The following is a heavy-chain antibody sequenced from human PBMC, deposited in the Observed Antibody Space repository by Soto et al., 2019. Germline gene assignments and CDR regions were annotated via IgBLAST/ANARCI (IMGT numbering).Heavy chain of an antibody. CDR1: GFTFSSYA. J-gene: IGHJ6*02. Sequence: PGGSLRLSCAASGFTFSSYAVSWVRQAPGKGLEWVSAISGSGGSTYYADSVKGRFTISRDNSKNTLYLQMNSLRAEDTAVYYCARGSTIFQTYYYYSGMDVWGQGTTVTVSS. CDR2: ISGSGGST. CDR3: ARGSTIFQTYYYYSGMDV. D-gene: IGHD3-3*01. V-gene: IGHV3-23*01.